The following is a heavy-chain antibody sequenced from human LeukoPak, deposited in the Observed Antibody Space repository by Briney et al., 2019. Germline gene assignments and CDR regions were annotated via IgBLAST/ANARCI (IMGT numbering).Heavy chain of an antibody. Sequence: GGSLRLSCAASGFTFSSYGMYWVRQAPGKGLEWVAVISYDGSNKYYADSVKGRFTISRDNSKNTLYLQMNSLRAEDTAVYYCARETPRRGETRDGYRWGQGTLVTVSS. V-gene: IGHV3-30*03. CDR3: ARETPRRGETRDGYR. CDR2: ISYDGSNK. J-gene: IGHJ4*02. D-gene: IGHD5-24*01. CDR1: GFTFSSYG.